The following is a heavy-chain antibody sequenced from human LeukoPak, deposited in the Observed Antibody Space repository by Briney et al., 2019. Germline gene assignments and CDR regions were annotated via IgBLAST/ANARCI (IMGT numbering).Heavy chain of an antibody. CDR2: ISAYNGNT. D-gene: IGHD1-1*01. CDR3: AREGGPTGGTQDY. Sequence: ASVKVSCKASGYTFTGYYMHWVRQAPGQGLEWMGWISAYNGNTHYAQKVQDRVTMTTDTSTSTAYMELRSLRSDDTAVYYCAREGGPTGGTQDYWGQGTLVTVSS. V-gene: IGHV1-18*04. CDR1: GYTFTGYY. J-gene: IGHJ4*02.